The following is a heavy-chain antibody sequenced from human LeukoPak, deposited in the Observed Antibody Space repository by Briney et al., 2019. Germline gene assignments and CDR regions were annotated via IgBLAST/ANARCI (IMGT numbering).Heavy chain of an antibody. CDR3: ARHRPRTEIGYAFDI. V-gene: IGHV4-59*08. J-gene: IGHJ3*02. CDR2: IFYSGGT. CDR1: GGPISNYY. D-gene: IGHD5-24*01. Sequence: SETLSLTCTVSGGPISNYYWSWIRQPPGKGLEWIGYIFYSGGTNYNPSLKSRVTISVDTSKNQFSLRLSSVTAADTAVYYCARHRPRTEIGYAFDIWGQGTVVIVPS.